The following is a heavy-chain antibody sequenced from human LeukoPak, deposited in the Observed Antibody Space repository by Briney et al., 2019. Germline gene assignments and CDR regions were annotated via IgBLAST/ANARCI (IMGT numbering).Heavy chain of an antibody. CDR1: GGSISSYY. J-gene: IGHJ5*02. D-gene: IGHD2-2*01. CDR3: ARAAEYCSSTSCYYPANWFDP. Sequence: SETLSLTCTVSGGSISSYYWSWIRQPPGKGLEWIGNINYSGSTNYNPSLKSRVTISVDTSKNQFSLKLSSVTAADTAVYYCARAAEYCSSTSCYYPANWFDPWGQETLVTVSS. V-gene: IGHV4-59*01. CDR2: INYSGST.